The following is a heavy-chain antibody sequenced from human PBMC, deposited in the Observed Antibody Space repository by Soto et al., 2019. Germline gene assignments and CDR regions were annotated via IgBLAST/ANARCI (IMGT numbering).Heavy chain of an antibody. CDR1: GFTFGDYA. Sequence: PGGSLRLSCTASGFTFGDYARSWFRQAPGKGLEWVGFIRSKAYGGTTEYAASVKGRFTISRDDSKSIAYLQMNSLKTEDTAVYYCTRERRQKYYDFWSGYLLFDYWGQGTLVTVSS. J-gene: IGHJ4*02. CDR3: TRERRQKYYDFWSGYLLFDY. CDR2: IRSKAYGGTT. V-gene: IGHV3-49*03. D-gene: IGHD3-3*01.